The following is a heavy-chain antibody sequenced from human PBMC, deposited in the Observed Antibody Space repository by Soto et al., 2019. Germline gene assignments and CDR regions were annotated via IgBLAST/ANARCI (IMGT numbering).Heavy chain of an antibody. CDR3: ARVWNDGRFDY. D-gene: IGHD1-1*01. J-gene: IGHJ4*02. V-gene: IGHV3-7*01. CDR1: GFTFSNYW. CDR2: INQNGGAM. Sequence: EVQLVESGGGLVQPGGSLRLSCAASGFTFSNYWMTWVRQAPGKGLEWVASINQNGGAMHYVDSVKCRFTVSRDNAKNSLYLQVNSLRAEDTAVFYCARVWNDGRFDYWGQGTLVTVSS.